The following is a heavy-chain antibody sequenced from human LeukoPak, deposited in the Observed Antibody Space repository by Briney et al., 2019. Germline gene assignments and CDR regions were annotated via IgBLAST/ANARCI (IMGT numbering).Heavy chain of an antibody. CDR2: IIPILAIA. CDR1: GGTFSSYT. D-gene: IGHD2-15*01. J-gene: IGHJ4*02. V-gene: IGHV1-69*02. CDR3: ARGYCSGGSCYSLDY. Sequence: SMKVSCKASGGTFSSYTISWVRQAPGQGLEWMGRIIPILAIANYAQRFQGRVTITAGKSTSTAYMELSSLRSEDTAVYYCARGYCSGGSCYSLDYWGQGTLVTVSS.